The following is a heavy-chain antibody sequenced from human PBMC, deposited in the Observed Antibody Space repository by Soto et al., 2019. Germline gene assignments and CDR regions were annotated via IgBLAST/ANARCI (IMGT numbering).Heavy chain of an antibody. CDR1: GYSFTSYC. D-gene: IGHD3-22*01. V-gene: IGHV5-51*01. CDR3: ARRLYYDITGQGFDP. Sequence: PGESLKISCKASGYSFTSYCIGWVRQMPGKGLEWMGIIYPGDSDTRYSPSFQGQVTISADKALNTAYLQWSSLKASDTATYYCARRLYYDITGQGFDPWGQGTLVTVSS. CDR2: IYPGDSDT. J-gene: IGHJ5*02.